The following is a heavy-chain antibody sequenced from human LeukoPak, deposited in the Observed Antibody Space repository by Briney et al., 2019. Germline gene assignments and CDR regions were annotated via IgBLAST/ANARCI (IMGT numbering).Heavy chain of an antibody. V-gene: IGHV3-74*01. Sequence: GGSLRVSCAASGFTFSSYWMHWVRQAPGKGLVWVSRINSDGSSTSYADSVKGRFTISRDNAKNTLYLQMNSLRAEDTAVYYCARDAYDSSGYYPFDYWGQGTLVTVSS. CDR3: ARDAYDSSGYYPFDY. CDR1: GFTFSSYW. CDR2: INSDGSST. D-gene: IGHD3-22*01. J-gene: IGHJ4*02.